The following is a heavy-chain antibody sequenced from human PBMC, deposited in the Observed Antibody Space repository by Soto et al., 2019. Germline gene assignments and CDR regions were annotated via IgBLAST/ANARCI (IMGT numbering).Heavy chain of an antibody. CDR3: ARGVGSGSYYNQYNWFDP. CDR1: GYTFTSYG. CDR2: ISAYNDKT. D-gene: IGHD3-10*01. J-gene: IGHJ5*02. V-gene: IGHV1-18*01. Sequence: ASVKVSCKASGYTFTSYGISWVRQAPGQGLEWMGWISAYNDKTTYAQKFQGRLTMTTDTSTSTAYMELRSLRSDDTAVYYCARGVGSGSYYNQYNWFDPWGQGTLVTVSS.